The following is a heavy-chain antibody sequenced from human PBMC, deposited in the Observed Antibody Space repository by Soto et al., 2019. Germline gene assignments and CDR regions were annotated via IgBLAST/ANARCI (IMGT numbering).Heavy chain of an antibody. CDR1: GFTFSSYG. V-gene: IGHV3-48*03. CDR3: ARNKERFSSGYGMDV. J-gene: IGHJ6*02. D-gene: IGHD3-22*01. CDR2: ISSSGTTI. Sequence: GGSLRLSCAASGFTFSSYGINWVRQAPGKGLEWVSYISSSGTTIYYADSVKGRFTISRDNAKNSLYLQMNSLRAEDTAVYYCARNKERFSSGYGMDVWGQGTTVTVSS.